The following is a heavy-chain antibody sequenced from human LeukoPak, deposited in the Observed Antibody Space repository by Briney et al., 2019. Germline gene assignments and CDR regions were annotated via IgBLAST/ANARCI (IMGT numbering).Heavy chain of an antibody. Sequence: GGSLRLSCAASGFTFSSYSMNWVRQAPGKGLEWVSSISSSSSYIYYADSVKGRFTISRDNAKNSLYLQMNSLRAEDTAVYYCARDQIEQWLDAFDIWGQGTMVTVSS. CDR1: GFTFSSYS. D-gene: IGHD6-19*01. CDR3: ARDQIEQWLDAFDI. CDR2: ISSSSSYI. J-gene: IGHJ3*02. V-gene: IGHV3-21*01.